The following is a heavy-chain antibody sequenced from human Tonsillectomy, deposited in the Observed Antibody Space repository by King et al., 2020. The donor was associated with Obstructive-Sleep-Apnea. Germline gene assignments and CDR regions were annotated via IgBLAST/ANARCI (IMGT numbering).Heavy chain of an antibody. CDR2: ISYDGSNK. CDR1: GFTFSSYG. D-gene: IGHD6-13*01. CDR3: AKDFSAAATPLSYLYYGMDV. V-gene: IGHV3-30*18. J-gene: IGHJ6*02. Sequence: VQLVESGGGVVQPGRSLRLSCVVSGFTFSSYGMHWVRQAPGKGLEWVAVISYDGSNKHYADSVKGRFTISRDNSKNTLYLQKNSLRAEDTAVYYCAKDFSAAATPLSYLYYGMDVWGQGTTVTVSS.